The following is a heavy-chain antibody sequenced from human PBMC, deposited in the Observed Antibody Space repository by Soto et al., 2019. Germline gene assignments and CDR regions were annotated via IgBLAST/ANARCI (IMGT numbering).Heavy chain of an antibody. J-gene: IGHJ6*02. CDR3: AKDNLFYGYCYYGMDV. Sequence: GGSLRLSCAASGFTFSSYAMSWVRQAPGKGLEWVSAISGSGGSTYYADSVKGRFTISRDNSKNTLYLQMNSLRAEDTAVYYCAKDNLFYGYCYYGMDVWGQGTTVTVSS. CDR1: GFTFSSYA. V-gene: IGHV3-23*01. D-gene: IGHD4-17*01. CDR2: ISGSGGST.